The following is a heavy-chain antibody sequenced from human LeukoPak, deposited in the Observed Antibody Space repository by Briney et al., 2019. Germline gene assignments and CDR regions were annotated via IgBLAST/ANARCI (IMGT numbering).Heavy chain of an antibody. Sequence: SETLSLTCTVSGGSISSYYWSWIRQPPGKGLEWLGYIYYSGTTNYNPSLKSRVTISVDTSKNQFSLKLSSVTAADTAVYYCARGVYISAAQYAYWGQGTLVTVSS. J-gene: IGHJ4*02. CDR3: ARGVYISAAQYAY. D-gene: IGHD6-13*01. V-gene: IGHV4-59*01. CDR2: IYYSGTT. CDR1: GGSISSYY.